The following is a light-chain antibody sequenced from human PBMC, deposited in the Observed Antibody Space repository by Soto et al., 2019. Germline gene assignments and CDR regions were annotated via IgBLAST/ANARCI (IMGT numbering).Light chain of an antibody. CDR1: RSDVGGYNY. V-gene: IGLV2-14*01. Sequence: QSALTQPASVAGSPGQSITISCTGTRSDVGGYNYVSWYQQHPGKAPKLMIYDVGSRPSGVSNRFSGSKSGNTPSLTISGLQAEDEADYYCGSYTSSNTEVFGTGTKVAVL. CDR2: DVG. J-gene: IGLJ1*01. CDR3: GSYTSSNTEV.